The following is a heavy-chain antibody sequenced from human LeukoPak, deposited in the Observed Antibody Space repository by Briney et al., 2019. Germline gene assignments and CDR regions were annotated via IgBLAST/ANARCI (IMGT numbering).Heavy chain of an antibody. D-gene: IGHD4-17*01. CDR2: INPDGSRT. J-gene: IGHJ4*02. CDR1: GFTFSSNW. Sequence: GGSLRLSCAASGFTFSSNWMHWVRQGPGKGLVWVSRINPDGSRTDYAESVKGRFTISRDNAKNTLSLEMNSLGDEDTAVYYCARDPGGDNAYWGQGTLVTVSS. CDR3: ARDPGGDNAY. V-gene: IGHV3-74*01.